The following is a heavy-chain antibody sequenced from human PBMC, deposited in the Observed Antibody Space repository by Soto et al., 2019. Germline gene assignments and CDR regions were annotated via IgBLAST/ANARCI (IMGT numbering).Heavy chain of an antibody. V-gene: IGHV3-23*01. CDR2: ISVSGDNT. CDR1: GFTFSTYA. D-gene: IGHD6-19*01. Sequence: PGGSLRLSCAASGFTFSTYAMSWVRQAPGKGLEWVSAISVSGDNTYYADSVKGRFTISRDNSKNTLYLQMNSLRAEDTALYYCVKGRRSSDWYVYLLYWGLGTLVTVFS. J-gene: IGHJ4*02. CDR3: VKGRRSSDWYVYLLY.